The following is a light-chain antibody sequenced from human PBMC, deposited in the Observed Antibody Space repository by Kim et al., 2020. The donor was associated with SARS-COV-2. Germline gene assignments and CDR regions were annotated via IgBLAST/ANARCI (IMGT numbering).Light chain of an antibody. Sequence: SSELTQDAAVSVALGQTVRITCQGDSLRSYYASWYQQTPGQAPVLVIYGKNNRPSRIPDRLSGPSSGNTASLTITEAQAEDEADYSCNTRNSHGNHRVF. CDR3: NTRNSHGNHRV. CDR1: SLRSYY. V-gene: IGLV3-19*01. CDR2: GKN. J-gene: IGLJ3*02.